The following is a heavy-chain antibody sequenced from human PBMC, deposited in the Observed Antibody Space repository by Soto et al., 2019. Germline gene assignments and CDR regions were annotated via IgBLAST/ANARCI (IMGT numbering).Heavy chain of an antibody. CDR1: GFTFSNAC. J-gene: IGHJ4*02. CDR2: IKSKTDGGTT. V-gene: IGHV3-15*07. Sequence: EVQLVESGGGLVKPGGSLRLSCAASGFTFSNACMNWVRQAPGKGLEWVGRIKSKTDGGTTDYAAPVKGRFTISRDDSKNTLYLQMNSLKTEDTAVYYSTTRPRLGATRTLAAHIDYWGQGTLVTVSS. D-gene: IGHD1-26*01. CDR3: TTRPRLGATRTLAAHIDY.